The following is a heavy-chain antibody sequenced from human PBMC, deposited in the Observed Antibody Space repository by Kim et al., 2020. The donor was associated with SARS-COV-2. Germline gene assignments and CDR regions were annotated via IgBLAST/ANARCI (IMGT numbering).Heavy chain of an antibody. CDR1: GFTFSSYW. V-gene: IGHV3-74*01. Sequence: GGSLRLSCAASGFTFSSYWMHWVRQAPGKGLVWVSRINSDGSSTSYADSVKGRFTISRDNAKNTLYLQMNSLRAEDTAVYYCATLPLWFGDRERTHGMDVWGQGTTVTVSS. CDR2: INSDGSST. D-gene: IGHD3-10*01. J-gene: IGHJ6*02. CDR3: ATLPLWFGDRERTHGMDV.